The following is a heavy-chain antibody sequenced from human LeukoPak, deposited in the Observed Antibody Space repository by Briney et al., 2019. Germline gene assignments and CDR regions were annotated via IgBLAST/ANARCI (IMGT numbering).Heavy chain of an antibody. Sequence: SETLSLTCTVSGGSISSSSYYWGWIRQPPGKGLEWIGSIYYSGSTYYNPSLKSRVTISVDTSKNQFSLKLSSVTAADTAVYYCASNYYGSGSYYPYYVDYWGQGTLVTVSS. CDR2: IYYSGST. J-gene: IGHJ4*02. CDR1: GGSISSSSYY. V-gene: IGHV4-39*01. D-gene: IGHD3-10*01. CDR3: ASNYYGSGSYYPYYVDY.